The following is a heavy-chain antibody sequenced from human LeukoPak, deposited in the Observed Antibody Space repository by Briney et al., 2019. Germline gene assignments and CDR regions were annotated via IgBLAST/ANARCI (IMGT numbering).Heavy chain of an antibody. J-gene: IGHJ4*02. CDR2: IYYSGST. CDR3: ASWRSTVGGSYTRSGFDY. CDR1: GGSISSYY. Sequence: SETLSLTCTVSGGSISSYYWSRIRQPPGKGLEWIGYIYYSGSTNYNPSLKSRVTISVDTSKNQFSLKLSSVTAADAAVYYCASWRSTVGGSYTRSGFDYWGQGTLVTVSS. V-gene: IGHV4-59*01. D-gene: IGHD1-26*01.